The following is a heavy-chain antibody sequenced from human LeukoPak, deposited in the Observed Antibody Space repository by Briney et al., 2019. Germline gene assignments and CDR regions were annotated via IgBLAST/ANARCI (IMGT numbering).Heavy chain of an antibody. CDR2: ISASGGST. CDR3: AKDPAASGTSEYFHH. V-gene: IGHV3-23*01. CDR1: GFTFSTYE. J-gene: IGHJ1*01. Sequence: GGSLRLSCAASGFASGFTFSTYEMNWVRQAPGTGLEWVSVISASGGSTYYADSVKGRFTISRDNSKNTLYLQMNSLRAEDTAVYYCAKDPAASGTSEYFHHWGQGTLVTVSS. D-gene: IGHD6-13*01.